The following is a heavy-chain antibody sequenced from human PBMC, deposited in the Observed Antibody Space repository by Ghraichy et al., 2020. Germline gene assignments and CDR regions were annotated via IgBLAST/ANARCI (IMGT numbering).Heavy chain of an antibody. J-gene: IGHJ2*01. CDR1: GGSFSGYY. CDR3: ARGPRRQPWLLSYWYFDL. Sequence: ETLSLTCAVYGGSFSGYYWSWIRQPPGKGLEWIGEINHSGSTNYNPSLKSRVTISVDTSKNQFSLKLSSVTAADTAVYYCARGPRRQPWLLSYWYFDLWGRGTLVTVSS. D-gene: IGHD5-18*01. CDR2: INHSGST. V-gene: IGHV4-34*01.